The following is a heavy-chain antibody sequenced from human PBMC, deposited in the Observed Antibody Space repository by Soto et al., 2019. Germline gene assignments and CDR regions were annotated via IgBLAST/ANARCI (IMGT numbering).Heavy chain of an antibody. CDR2: IYYSGST. Sequence: SETLSLTCTVSGGSISSYYWSWIRQPPGKGLEWIGYIYYSGSTNYNPSLKSRVTISVDTSKNQFSLKLSSVTAADTAVYYCARDSGPTGAFDYWGQGTLVTVSS. CDR3: ARDSGPTGAFDY. CDR1: GGSISSYY. D-gene: IGHD1-1*01. V-gene: IGHV4-59*01. J-gene: IGHJ4*02.